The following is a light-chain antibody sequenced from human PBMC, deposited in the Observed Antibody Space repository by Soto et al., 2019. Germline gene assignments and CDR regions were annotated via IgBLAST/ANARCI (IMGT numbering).Light chain of an antibody. Sequence: DVVMTQSPLSLPVTPGEPDSISCRSSQSLLHINGVNSLDWYLQKPGQSPQLLIYLGSNRASGVPDRFSASGSGTVFTLKISRVEAEDVGIYYCMQALQTPYAFGQGTKRE. CDR1: QSLLHINGVNS. J-gene: IGKJ2*01. CDR3: MQALQTPYA. V-gene: IGKV2-28*01. CDR2: LGS.